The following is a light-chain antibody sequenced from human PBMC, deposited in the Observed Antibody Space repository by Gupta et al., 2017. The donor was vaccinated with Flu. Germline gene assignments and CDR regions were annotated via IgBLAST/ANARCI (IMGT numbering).Light chain of an antibody. CDR2: STN. J-gene: IGLJ3*02. CDR3: IMYLGSDIWV. V-gene: IGLV8-61*01. Sequence: QTVVTQEPSISVSPGGTVTLTCGLSSGSVSPTYYPSWYQQTPGQAPRTLIYSTNIRSSGVPDRFSGSIIGDKAALTITGAQADDECDYYCIMYLGSDIWVFDGGTKLTVL. CDR1: SGSVSPTYY.